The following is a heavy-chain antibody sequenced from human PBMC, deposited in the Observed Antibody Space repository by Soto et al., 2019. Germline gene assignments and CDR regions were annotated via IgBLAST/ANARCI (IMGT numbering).Heavy chain of an antibody. CDR3: ARDPVLGYCSGGSCYYFDY. Sequence: ASVKVSCKVSGYTLTELSMHLVRQAPGQGLEWMGIINPSGGSTSYAQKFQGRVTMTRDTSTSTVYMELSSLRSEDTAVYYCARDPVLGYCSGGSCYYFDYWGQGTLVTVSS. CDR1: GYTLTELS. D-gene: IGHD2-15*01. V-gene: IGHV1-46*03. CDR2: INPSGGST. J-gene: IGHJ4*02.